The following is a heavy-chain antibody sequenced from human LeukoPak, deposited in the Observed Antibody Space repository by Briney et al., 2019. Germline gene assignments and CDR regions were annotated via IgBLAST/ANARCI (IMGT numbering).Heavy chain of an antibody. J-gene: IGHJ3*02. CDR1: GFTCSSYD. D-gene: IGHD3-3*01. CDR3: ARSAETYDSDAFDI. V-gene: IGHV3-13*01. CDR2: IGTAGDT. Sequence: GGSLRLSCAASGFTCSSYDMHWIRQATGKGLEWVSAIGTAGDTYYPGSVKGRFTISRENAKNSLYLQMNSLRAGDTAVYYCARSAETYDSDAFDIWGQGTMVTVSS.